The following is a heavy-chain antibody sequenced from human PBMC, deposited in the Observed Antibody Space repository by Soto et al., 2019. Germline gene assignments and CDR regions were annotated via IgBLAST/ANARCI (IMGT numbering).Heavy chain of an antibody. CDR2: IRSRRYGGTP. CDR1: GFTFGDYA. Sequence: GGSLRLSCSGSGFTFGDYALTWFRQTPGKGLECVGFIRSRRYGGTPDYATSVRGRFTISRDDSRGVAHLEMNSLNSDDTGVYYCVTLPRNGRRSPLTCWGQGTPVTVSS. CDR3: VTLPRNGRRSPLTC. J-gene: IGHJ1*01. V-gene: IGHV3-49*03. D-gene: IGHD1-1*01.